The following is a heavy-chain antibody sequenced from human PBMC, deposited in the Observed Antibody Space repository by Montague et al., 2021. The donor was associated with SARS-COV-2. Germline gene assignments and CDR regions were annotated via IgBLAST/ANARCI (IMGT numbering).Heavy chain of an antibody. Sequence: TLSLTCTVSGGSISSDYWTWIRQPPGKGLEWIGFVYYRGNTYYNPSXRGRVTISVDTSSNHFSLTLSSVTAADTAIYYCARHYDHSSRVDSWGQGTLVTVSS. V-gene: IGHV4-59*08. CDR3: ARHYDHSSRVDS. J-gene: IGHJ4*02. CDR1: GGSISSDY. CDR2: VYYRGNT. D-gene: IGHD3-16*01.